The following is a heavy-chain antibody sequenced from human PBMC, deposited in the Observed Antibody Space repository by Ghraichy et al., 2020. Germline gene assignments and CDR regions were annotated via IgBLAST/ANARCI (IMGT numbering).Heavy chain of an antibody. CDR1: GFTFSTYW. D-gene: IGHD3-16*01. Sequence: GESLKISCAASGFTFSTYWMNWVRQAPGKGLEWVANIKQGGSEKYYADSVKGRFTISRDNAKNSLYLQMNSLRAEDTAVYYCARAVHGLGANYFDYWGQGTLVTVSS. V-gene: IGHV3-7*01. J-gene: IGHJ4*02. CDR2: IKQGGSEK. CDR3: ARAVHGLGANYFDY.